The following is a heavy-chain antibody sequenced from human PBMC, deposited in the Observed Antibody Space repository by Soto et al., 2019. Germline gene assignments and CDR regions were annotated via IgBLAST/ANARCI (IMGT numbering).Heavy chain of an antibody. V-gene: IGHV4-39*01. CDR1: GGSISSSSYY. Sequence: QLQLQESGPGLVKPSETLSLTCTVSGGSISSSSYYWGWIRQPPGKGLEWIGSIYYSGSTYYNPSLKSRVTISVDTSKNQFSLKLSSVTAADTAVYYCASLGPKMATIKWGQGTLVTVSS. D-gene: IGHD5-12*01. J-gene: IGHJ4*02. CDR2: IYYSGST. CDR3: ASLGPKMATIK.